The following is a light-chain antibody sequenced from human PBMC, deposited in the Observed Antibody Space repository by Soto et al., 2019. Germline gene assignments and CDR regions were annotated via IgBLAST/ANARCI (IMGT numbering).Light chain of an antibody. CDR1: QSVSSS. J-gene: IGKJ3*01. CDR2: DAS. CDR3: QQRSNWPPLFT. Sequence: EIVLTQSPATLSLSPGERATLSCRASQSVSSSLAWYQQTPGQAPRLLIYDASNRATGIPARFSGSGSGTDFTLTISSLEPEDFALYYCQQRSNWPPLFTFGPGTKVDI. V-gene: IGKV3-11*01.